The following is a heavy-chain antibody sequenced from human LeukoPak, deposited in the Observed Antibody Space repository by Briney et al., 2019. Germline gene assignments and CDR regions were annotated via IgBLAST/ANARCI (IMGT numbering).Heavy chain of an antibody. V-gene: IGHV4-39*07. D-gene: IGHD3-9*01. CDR2: IYYSGST. CDR3: ARDLTGLNWFDP. CDR1: GGSISSSSYY. J-gene: IGHJ5*02. Sequence: SETLSLTCTVSGGSISSSSYYWGWIRQPPGKGLEWIGSIYYSGSTYYNPSLKSRLTISVDTSKNQFSLKLSSVTAADTAVYYCARDLTGLNWFDPWGQGTLVTVSS.